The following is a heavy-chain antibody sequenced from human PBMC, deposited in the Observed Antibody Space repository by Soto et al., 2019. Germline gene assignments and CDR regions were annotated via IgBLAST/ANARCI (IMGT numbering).Heavy chain of an antibody. J-gene: IGHJ4*02. CDR1: GFTFSNAW. CDR3: TTDSTTYCGGDCYSWSDY. V-gene: IGHV3-15*01. Sequence: EEQLLESGGGLEQPGGSLRLSCSASGFTFSNAWMSWVRQAPGKGLEWVGRIKSKTDGGTTDYTAPVKGRFSISRDDSKNTLYLQMNSLKTEDTAVYYCTTDSTTYCGGDCYSWSDYWGQGTLVTVSS. CDR2: IKSKTDGGTT. D-gene: IGHD2-21*02.